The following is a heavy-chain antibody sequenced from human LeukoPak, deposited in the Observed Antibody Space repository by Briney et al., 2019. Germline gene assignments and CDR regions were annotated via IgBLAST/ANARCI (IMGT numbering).Heavy chain of an antibody. CDR2: IYYSGST. V-gene: IGHV4-39*01. CDR3: ARRGYYYDSSGYRAQYFQH. D-gene: IGHD3-22*01. Sequence: SSETLSLTCTVSGGSISSSSYYWGWIRQPRGKGLEWIGSIYYSGSTYYNPSLKSRVTISVDTSKNQFSLKLSSVTAADTAVYYCARRGYYYDSSGYRAQYFQHWGQGTLVTVSS. J-gene: IGHJ1*01. CDR1: GGSISSSSYY.